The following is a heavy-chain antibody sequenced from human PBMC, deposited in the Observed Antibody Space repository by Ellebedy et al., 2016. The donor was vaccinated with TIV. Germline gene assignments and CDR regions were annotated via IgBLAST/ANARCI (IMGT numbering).Heavy chain of an antibody. CDR1: GDSMSTYY. CDR2: LYYSGSP. J-gene: IGHJ4*02. D-gene: IGHD4-17*01. Sequence: SETLSLTXTVSGDSMSTYYWTWIRQPPGKGPEWIGNLYYSGSPSYNPSLKSRVTISVDMSKNQFSLKLSSVTAADTAVYYCAGTTVTTWTIDYWGQGSLVTVSS. CDR3: AGTTVTTWTIDY. V-gene: IGHV4-59*01.